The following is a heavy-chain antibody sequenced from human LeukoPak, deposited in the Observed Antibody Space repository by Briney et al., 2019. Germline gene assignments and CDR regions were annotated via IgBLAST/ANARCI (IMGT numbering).Heavy chain of an antibody. CDR1: GFTFSSYG. V-gene: IGHV3-30*18. Sequence: GGSLRLSCAASGFTFSSYGMHWVRQAPGKGLEWVAVISYDGSNKYYADSVRGRFTMSRDTSQSTVYLYMSSLRAEDTAIYYCAKPAGSSGSHPSYSYLEDWGKGTTVIVS. D-gene: IGHD1-26*01. J-gene: IGHJ6*03. CDR2: ISYDGSNK. CDR3: AKPAGSSGSHPSYSYLED.